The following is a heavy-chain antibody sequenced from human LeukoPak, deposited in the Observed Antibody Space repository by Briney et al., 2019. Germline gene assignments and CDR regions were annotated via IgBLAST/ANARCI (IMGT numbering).Heavy chain of an antibody. Sequence: GGSLRLSCAASGFTFSNAWMSWVRQAPGKGLKWVGRIKSKTDGGTTDYAAPVKGRFTISRDDSKNTLYLQMNSLKTEDTAVYYCTTSDYDYVWGSYPDYWGQGTLVTVSS. CDR2: IKSKTDGGTT. CDR1: GFTFSNAW. CDR3: TTSDYDYVWGSYPDY. J-gene: IGHJ4*02. V-gene: IGHV3-15*01. D-gene: IGHD3-16*01.